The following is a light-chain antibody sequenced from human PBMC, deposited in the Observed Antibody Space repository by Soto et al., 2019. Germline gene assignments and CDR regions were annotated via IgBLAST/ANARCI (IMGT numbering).Light chain of an antibody. CDR3: LTWGTGIRV. CDR1: SGHSSYA. J-gene: IGLJ1*01. Sequence: QSVLTQSPSASASLGASVKLTCTLSSGHSSYAIAWHQQQQEKGPRYLMKLNSDGSHSKGDGIPDRFSGSSSGAERYLTISSLQSEDEADYYCLTWGTGIRVFGTGTKVIVL. V-gene: IGLV4-69*01. CDR2: LNSDGSH.